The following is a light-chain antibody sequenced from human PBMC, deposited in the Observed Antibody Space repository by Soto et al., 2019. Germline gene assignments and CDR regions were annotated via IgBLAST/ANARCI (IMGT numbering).Light chain of an antibody. CDR3: NSITTSCTYV. CDR2: DVS. Sequence: QSVLTQPASVSGSPGQSIAISCTGTSSDVGAYNYVSWYQQYPGKAPKVMIFDVSNRPSGVSNRFSGSKSDNTASLTISGLQAEDEADYYCNSITTSCTYVFGTGTKVTV. V-gene: IGLV2-14*01. CDR1: SSDVGAYNY. J-gene: IGLJ1*01.